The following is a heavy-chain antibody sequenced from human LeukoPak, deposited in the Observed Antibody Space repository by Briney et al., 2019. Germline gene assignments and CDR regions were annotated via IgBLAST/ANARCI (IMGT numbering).Heavy chain of an antibody. V-gene: IGHV4-59*10. CDR3: ATYSGSYARFDY. Sequence: SETLSLTCAVYGGSFSGYYWSWIRQPAGKGLEWIGRIYTSGSTNYNPSLKSRVTFSVDTSKNQFSLKLTSVTAADTAVYYCATYSGSYARFDYWGQGTLVTVSS. D-gene: IGHD1-26*01. CDR1: GGSFSGYY. J-gene: IGHJ4*02. CDR2: IYTSGST.